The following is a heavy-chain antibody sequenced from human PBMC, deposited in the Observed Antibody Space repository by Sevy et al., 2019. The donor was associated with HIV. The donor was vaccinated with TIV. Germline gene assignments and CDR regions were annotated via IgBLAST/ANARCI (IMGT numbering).Heavy chain of an antibody. Sequence: GGSLRLSCAASGFTFSSYSMNWVRQAPGKGLEWLSYTSSSSNTIYYADSVRGRFTISRDNAKNSLSLQMNSLRVEDTAVYYCARGPGDGVSFDYWGPGTLVTVSS. CDR3: ARGPGDGVSFDY. CDR2: TSSSSNTI. D-gene: IGHD2-21*02. V-gene: IGHV3-48*04. J-gene: IGHJ4*02. CDR1: GFTFSSYS.